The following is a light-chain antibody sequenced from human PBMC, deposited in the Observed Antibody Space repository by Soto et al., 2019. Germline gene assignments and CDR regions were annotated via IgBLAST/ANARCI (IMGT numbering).Light chain of an antibody. CDR3: TSYTDSSTYV. Sequence: QSALTQPASVSGSPGQSITISCSGTSSDVGGHNSVSWYQQEPGKAPKRMIYEVSNRHSGVSNRFSGSKSGNTASLTISGLQAEDEADYYCTSYTDSSTYVFGTGTKVTVL. CDR1: SSDVGGHNS. V-gene: IGLV2-14*01. CDR2: EVS. J-gene: IGLJ1*01.